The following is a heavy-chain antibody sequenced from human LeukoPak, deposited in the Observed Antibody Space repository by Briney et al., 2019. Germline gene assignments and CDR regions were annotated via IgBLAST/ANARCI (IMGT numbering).Heavy chain of an antibody. CDR3: ARGGYDILAGYYKGFDY. CDR1: GYSISSGYY. V-gene: IGHV4-38-2*02. Sequence: SETLSLTCTVSGYSISSGYYWGWIRQPPGKGLEWIGSIYHSGSTYYNPSLKSRVTISVDTSKNQFSLKLSSVTAADTAVYYCARGGYDILAGYYKGFDYWGQGTLVTVSS. CDR2: IYHSGST. D-gene: IGHD3-9*01. J-gene: IGHJ4*02.